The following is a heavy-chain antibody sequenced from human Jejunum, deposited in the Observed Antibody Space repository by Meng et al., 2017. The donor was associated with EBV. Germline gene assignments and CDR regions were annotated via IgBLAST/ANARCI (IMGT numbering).Heavy chain of an antibody. CDR2: INTDTRNP. V-gene: IGHV7-4-1*02. CDR3: ARGEGGYCSSSSCYLGT. J-gene: IGHJ4*02. Sequence: QVQLVQSGSELKPPGASGKVSCKASGYSLTSRAMHWVRQAPGQGLEWMGWINTDTRNPTYAQGLTGRFVFSLDTSVSTAYLQISSLKAEDTAVYYCARGEGGYCSSSSCYLGTWGQGTLVTVSS. D-gene: IGHD2-2*01. CDR1: GYSLTSRA.